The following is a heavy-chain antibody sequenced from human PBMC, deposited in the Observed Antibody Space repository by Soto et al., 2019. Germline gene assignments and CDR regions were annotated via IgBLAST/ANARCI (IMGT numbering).Heavy chain of an antibody. D-gene: IGHD3-22*01. J-gene: IGHJ4*01. V-gene: IGHV3-53*01. CDR3: ERGHQRVKDRCGSYDDPFDD. CDR1: GFTVSSNY. Sequence: VGYLRLPCESSGFTVSSNYMSWIRQAPGKGLEWVSVIYSGGSTYYADSVKGRFTISRDNSKNTLYLQMNSLRAEDTAVYYCERGHQRVKDRCGSYDDPFDD. CDR2: IYSGGST.